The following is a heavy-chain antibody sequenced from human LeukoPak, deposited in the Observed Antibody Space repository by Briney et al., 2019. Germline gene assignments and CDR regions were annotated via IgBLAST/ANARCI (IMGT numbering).Heavy chain of an antibody. CDR2: ISYDGSNK. CDR3: AKDIVVVPAAITDDY. V-gene: IGHV3-30*18. J-gene: IGHJ4*02. Sequence: GRSLRLSCAASGFSFGSHAMHWVRQAPGKGLEWVAVISYDGSNKYYADSVKGRFTISRDNSKNTLYLQMNSLRAEDTAVYYCAKDIVVVPAAITDDYWGQGTLVTVSS. CDR1: GFSFGSHA. D-gene: IGHD2-2*01.